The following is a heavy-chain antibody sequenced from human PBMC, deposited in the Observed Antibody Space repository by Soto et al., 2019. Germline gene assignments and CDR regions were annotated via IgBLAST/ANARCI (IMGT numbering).Heavy chain of an antibody. CDR1: GFTFSSYG. V-gene: IGHV3-30*18. CDR2: ISYDGSHK. CDR3: AKGLYSSGWYFDY. J-gene: IGHJ4*02. D-gene: IGHD6-19*01. Sequence: QVQLVDSGGGVVQPGRSLRLSCAASGFTFSSYGMHWVRQAPGKGLEWVAIISYDGSHKYYGDSVKGRFTISRDNSKNTLYLQMNNLRPGDTAVYSCAKGLYSSGWYFDYWGQGTLVTVSS.